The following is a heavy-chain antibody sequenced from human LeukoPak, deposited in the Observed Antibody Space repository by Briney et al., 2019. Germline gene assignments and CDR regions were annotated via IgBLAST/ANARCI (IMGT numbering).Heavy chain of an antibody. CDR1: GFTFSYYW. Sequence: GGSLRLSCVASGFTFSYYWMSWVRQAPGKGLEWVANINQEGSERYYVDSVKGRFTISRDNAKNSLYLQMNSLRAEDTAVYYCGRDNVRDGGIAAGVTDFSGQGTLVTVSS. CDR3: GRDNVRDGGIAAGVTDF. D-gene: IGHD6-13*01. J-gene: IGHJ4*02. CDR2: INQEGSER. V-gene: IGHV3-7*01.